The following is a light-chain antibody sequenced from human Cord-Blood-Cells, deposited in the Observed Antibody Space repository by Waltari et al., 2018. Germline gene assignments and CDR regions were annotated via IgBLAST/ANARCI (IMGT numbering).Light chain of an antibody. J-gene: IGKJ3*01. CDR3: QQYNNWPPFT. CDR1: QSVSSN. Sequence: EIVMTQSPATLSVSPGERATRSCRASQSVSSNLALYQQKPGQAPRLRIYGASTRATGIPARFSGSGSGTEFTLTISSLQAEDFAVYYCQQYNNWPPFTFGHGTKVDIK. V-gene: IGKV3-15*01. CDR2: GAS.